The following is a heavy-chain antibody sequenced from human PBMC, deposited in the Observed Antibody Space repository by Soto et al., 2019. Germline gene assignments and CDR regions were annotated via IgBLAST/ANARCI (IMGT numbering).Heavy chain of an antibody. Sequence: QVQLQESGPGLVKPSETLSLTCTVSGGSISSYYWSRIRQPPGKGLEWIGYIYYSGSTNYNPSLKSRVTISVDTSKNQFSLKLSSVTAADTAVYYCARHGNDILTGYIDYWGQGTLVTVSS. V-gene: IGHV4-59*08. CDR1: GGSISSYY. D-gene: IGHD3-9*01. J-gene: IGHJ4*02. CDR3: ARHGNDILTGYIDY. CDR2: IYYSGST.